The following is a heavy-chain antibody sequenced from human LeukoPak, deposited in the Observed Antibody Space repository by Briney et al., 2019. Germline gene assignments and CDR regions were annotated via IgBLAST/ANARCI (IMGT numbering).Heavy chain of an antibody. CDR1: GFTFSSYS. CDR2: ISSSSSTI. CDR3: ARVNYYGSGSYYYGQFDY. Sequence: PRGSLRLSCAASGFTFSSYSMNWVRQAPGKGLEWVSYISSSSSTIYYADSVKGRFTTSRDNAKNSLYLQMNSLRDEDTAVYYCARVNYYGSGSYYYGQFDYWGQGTLVTVSS. V-gene: IGHV3-48*02. D-gene: IGHD3-10*01. J-gene: IGHJ4*02.